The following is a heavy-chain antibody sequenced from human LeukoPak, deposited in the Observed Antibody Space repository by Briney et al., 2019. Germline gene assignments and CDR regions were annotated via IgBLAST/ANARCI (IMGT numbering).Heavy chain of an antibody. CDR2: INHSGST. D-gene: IGHD3-10*01. V-gene: IGHV4-34*01. J-gene: IGHJ5*02. CDR3: ARGLEGFGELSNWFDP. Sequence: PSETLSLTCAVYGGSFSGYYWSWIRQPPGKGLEWIGEINHSGSTNYNPSLKSRVTISVDTSKNRFSLKPSSVTAADTAVYYCARGLEGFGELSNWFDPWGQGTLVTVSS. CDR1: GGSFSGYY.